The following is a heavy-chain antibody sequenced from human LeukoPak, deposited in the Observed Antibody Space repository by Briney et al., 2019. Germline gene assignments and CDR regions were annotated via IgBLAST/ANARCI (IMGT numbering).Heavy chain of an antibody. J-gene: IGHJ4*02. V-gene: IGHV3-21*01. CDR2: ISSISTYI. CDR1: GFMFSSYT. CDR3: ARDRVGDKTNDFDL. D-gene: IGHD1-26*01. Sequence: PGGSLRLSCAASGFMFSSYTINWVRQAPGKGLEWVSSISSISTYIYYADSVKGRFIISRDNAENSLYLQMNSLRAEDTAVYYCARDRVGDKTNDFDLWGQGTLVTVSS.